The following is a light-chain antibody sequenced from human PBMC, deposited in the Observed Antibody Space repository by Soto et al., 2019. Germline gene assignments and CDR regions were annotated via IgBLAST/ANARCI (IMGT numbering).Light chain of an antibody. V-gene: IGKV3-20*01. CDR3: QQYGYSTIT. CDR2: AAS. CDR1: QSVSSSH. J-gene: IGKJ5*01. Sequence: EIVWTQSPGTLSLSPGERATLSCRASQSVSSSHLAWYQHKHGQAPRLLLYAASSKATGSPDRFSGGVSGTDGTITISRLEKEDGAVYYCQQYGYSTITFGQGTRLEI.